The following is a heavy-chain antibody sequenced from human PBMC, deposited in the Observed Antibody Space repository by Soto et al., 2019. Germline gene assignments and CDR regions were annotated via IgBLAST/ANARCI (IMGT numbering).Heavy chain of an antibody. CDR2: INAGNGNT. CDR3: ASDYGSNWRL. J-gene: IGHJ4*02. Sequence: QAHLVQSGAEVKMPGDSVQVSCKASGFVSTNHNFHWVRQAPGQSLGWMGRINAGNGNTQYSQNFQGRVTFTSDPSASTAFMELTNLRFEDRAMYYCASDYGSNWRLWGQGTLVSVSS. V-gene: IGHV1-3*01. CDR1: GFVSTNHN. D-gene: IGHD6-19*01.